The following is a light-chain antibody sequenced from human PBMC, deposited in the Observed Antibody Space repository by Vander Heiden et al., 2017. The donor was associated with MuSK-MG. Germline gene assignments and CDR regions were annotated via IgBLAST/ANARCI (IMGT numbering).Light chain of an antibody. J-gene: IGKJ2*01. CDR3: QQYKNWPPYT. CDR2: GAS. V-gene: IGKV3-15*01. Sequence: IVMTQSPAILSVSPGETATLTCRASQSVNSNLAWYQQRPGQAPRLLIYGASTRAADIPARFSGTGSGTEFTLTINSLQPEDFAIYCCQQYKNWPPYTFGQGTKLDIK. CDR1: QSVNSN.